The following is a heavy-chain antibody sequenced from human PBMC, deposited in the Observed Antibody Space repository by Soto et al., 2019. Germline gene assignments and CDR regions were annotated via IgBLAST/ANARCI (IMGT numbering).Heavy chain of an antibody. J-gene: IGHJ6*02. CDR1: GDSVSSNSGA. Sequence: SQTLSLTCAISGDSVSSNSGAWNWIRQSTSRGLEWLGRTYYRSKWYNDYAVSVKSRITINPDTSKNQFSLQLNSMTPEDTAVYYCARDLGILTGYSLYYYSGMDVWGQGTTVTVSS. CDR2: TYYRSKWYN. CDR3: ARDLGILTGYSLYYYSGMDV. V-gene: IGHV6-1*01. D-gene: IGHD3-9*01.